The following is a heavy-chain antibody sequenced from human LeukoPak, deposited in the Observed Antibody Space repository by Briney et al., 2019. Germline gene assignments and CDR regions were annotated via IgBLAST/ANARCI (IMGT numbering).Heavy chain of an antibody. Sequence: GSLRLSCAASGFTFSSYSMNWVRQAPGKGLEWVSAISGNGYNTYYADSVKGRFTISSESSGNTLFLQMHSLRAEDTAVYYCAKGVRLWFAFYFDYWGQGTLVTVSS. D-gene: IGHD3-10*01. CDR3: AKGVRLWFAFYFDY. CDR1: GFTFSSYS. J-gene: IGHJ4*02. V-gene: IGHV3-23*01. CDR2: ISGNGYNT.